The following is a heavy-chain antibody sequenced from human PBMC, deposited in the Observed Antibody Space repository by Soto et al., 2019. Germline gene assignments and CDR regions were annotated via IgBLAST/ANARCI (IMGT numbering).Heavy chain of an antibody. D-gene: IGHD1-7*01. CDR1: GFTFSSYS. J-gene: IGHJ4*02. CDR3: ASSRLELRGRDY. CDR2: ISSSSSTI. V-gene: IGHV3-48*02. Sequence: EVQLVESGGGLVQPGGSLRLSCAASGFTFSSYSMNWVRQAPGQGLEWVSYISSSSSTIYYADSVKGRFTISRDNAKNSLYLQMNGLRDEDTAVYYCASSRLELRGRDYWGQGTLVTVSS.